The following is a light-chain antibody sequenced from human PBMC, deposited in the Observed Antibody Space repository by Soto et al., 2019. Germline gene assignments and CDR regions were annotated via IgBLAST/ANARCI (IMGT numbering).Light chain of an antibody. J-gene: IGLJ3*02. CDR3: AVWDDSLDGRL. CDR1: SSNIGSNS. CDR2: NND. V-gene: IGLV1-44*01. Sequence: QPVLTQPSSASGTPGQRVTISCSGSSSNIGSNSVSWFQQLPGTAPKLLISNNDQRPSGVPDRFSGSKSVTSASLAISGLQSEDEADYYCAVWDDSLDGRLFGGGTKVTVL.